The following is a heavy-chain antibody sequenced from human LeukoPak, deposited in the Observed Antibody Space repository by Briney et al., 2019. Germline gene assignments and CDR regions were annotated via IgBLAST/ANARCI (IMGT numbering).Heavy chain of an antibody. CDR3: ARRKSWFDP. V-gene: IGHV4-34*01. Sequence: SETLSLTCTVSGGSIGSYYWSWIRRPPGKGLEWIGEINHSGSTNYNPSLKSRVTISVDTSKNQFSLKLSSVTAADTAVYYCARRKSWFDPWGQGTLVTVSS. CDR2: INHSGST. CDR1: GGSIGSYY. J-gene: IGHJ5*02.